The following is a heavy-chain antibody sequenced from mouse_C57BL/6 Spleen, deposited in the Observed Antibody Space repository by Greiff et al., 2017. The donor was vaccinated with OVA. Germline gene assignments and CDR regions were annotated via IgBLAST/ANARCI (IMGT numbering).Heavy chain of an antibody. V-gene: IGHV1-50*01. D-gene: IGHD1-1*01. CDR2: IDPSDSYT. CDR3: ARKTTVVAPYAMDY. J-gene: IGHJ4*01. CDR1: GYTFTSYW. Sequence: VQLKQPGAELVKPGASVKLSCKASGYTFTSYWMQWVKQRPGQGLEWIGEIDPSDSYTNYNQKFKGKATLTVDTSSSTAYMQLSSLTSEDSAVYYCARKTTVVAPYAMDYWGQGTSVTVSS.